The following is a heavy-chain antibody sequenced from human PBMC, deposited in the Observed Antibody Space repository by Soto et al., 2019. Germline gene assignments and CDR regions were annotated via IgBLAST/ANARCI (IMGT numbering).Heavy chain of an antibody. D-gene: IGHD3-9*01. V-gene: IGHV3-33*01. Sequence: VAVIWYDGSNKYYADSVKGRFTISRDNSKNTLYLQMNSLRAEDTAVYYCARDYYDILTGYPDYYYYYMDVWGKGTTVTVSS. CDR3: ARDYYDILTGYPDYYYYYMDV. CDR2: IWYDGSNK. J-gene: IGHJ6*03.